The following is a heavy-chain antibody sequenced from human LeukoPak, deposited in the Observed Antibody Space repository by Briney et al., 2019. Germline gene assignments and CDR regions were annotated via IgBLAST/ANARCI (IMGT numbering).Heavy chain of an antibody. V-gene: IGHV3-7*01. CDR2: IKQDGSEK. CDR3: ARFPHVPAAMADYYMDV. CDR1: GSTFSSYW. D-gene: IGHD2-2*01. J-gene: IGHJ6*03. Sequence: PGGSLRLSCAASGSTFSSYWMSWVRQAPGKGLEWVANIKQDGSEKYYVDSVKGRFTISRDNAKNSLYLQMNSLRAEDTAVYYCARFPHVPAAMADYYMDVWGKGTTVTVSS.